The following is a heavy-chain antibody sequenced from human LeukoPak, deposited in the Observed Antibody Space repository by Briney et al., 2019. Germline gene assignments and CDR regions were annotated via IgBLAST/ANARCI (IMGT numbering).Heavy chain of an antibody. J-gene: IGHJ6*02. CDR3: ARDQDGMDV. Sequence: SETLSRTCTVSGGSISRYYWSWIRQPPGKGLEWIGYIYHSGSTYYNPSLKSRVTISVDRSKNQFSLKLSSVTAADTAVYYCARDQDGMDVWGQGTTVTVSS. CDR2: IYHSGST. V-gene: IGHV4-30-2*01. CDR1: GGSISRYY.